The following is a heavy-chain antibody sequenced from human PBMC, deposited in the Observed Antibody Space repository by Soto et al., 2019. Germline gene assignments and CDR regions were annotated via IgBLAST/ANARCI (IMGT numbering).Heavy chain of an antibody. D-gene: IGHD3-3*01. CDR3: ARGPVDFWSGYYPRPSPAYGMDV. CDR1: GYTFTSYG. J-gene: IGHJ6*02. CDR2: ISAYNDNT. V-gene: IGHV1-18*01. Sequence: ASVKVSCKASGYTFTSYGISWVRQAPGQGLEWMEWISAYNDNTNYAQKHKGRVTMTTDTSTSTAYMELRSLRSDDTAVYYCARGPVDFWSGYYPRPSPAYGMDVWGQGTTVTVSS.